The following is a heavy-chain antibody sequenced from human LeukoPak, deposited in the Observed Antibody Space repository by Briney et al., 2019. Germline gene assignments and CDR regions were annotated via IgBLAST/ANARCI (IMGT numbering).Heavy chain of an antibody. CDR3: AKVHYDSSGYYLYYFDY. V-gene: IGHV3-23*01. Sequence: PGGSLRLSCAASGFTFSSYAMSWVRQAPGEGLEWVSAISGSGGSTYYADSVKGRFTISRDNFKNTLYLPMNSLRAEDTAVYYCAKVHYDSSGYYLYYFDYWGQGTLVTVSS. J-gene: IGHJ4*02. D-gene: IGHD3-22*01. CDR1: GFTFSSYA. CDR2: ISGSGGST.